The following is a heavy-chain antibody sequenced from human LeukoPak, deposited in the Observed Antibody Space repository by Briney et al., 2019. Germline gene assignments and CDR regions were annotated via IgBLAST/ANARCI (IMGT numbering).Heavy chain of an antibody. CDR1: GFAFSNLA. CDR3: ARDLPQIEY. J-gene: IGHJ4*02. Sequence: PGGSLRLSCAASGFAFSNLAMGWVRQAPGKGLEWVSGINWNGGDTAYADSVKGRFTISRDNAKNSLYLQMNSLRAEDTALYYCARDLPQIEYWGQGTLVTVSS. D-gene: IGHD3-22*01. CDR2: INWNGGDT. V-gene: IGHV3-20*04.